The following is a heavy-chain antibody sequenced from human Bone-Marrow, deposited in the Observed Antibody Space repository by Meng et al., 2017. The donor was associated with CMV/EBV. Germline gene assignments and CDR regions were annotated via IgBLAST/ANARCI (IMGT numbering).Heavy chain of an antibody. J-gene: IGHJ4*02. CDR2: ISSSSSTI. V-gene: IGHV3-48*04. CDR3: ASAGVWQWLSIGDY. Sequence: GGSLRLSCAASGFTFSSYSMNWVRQAPGKGLEWVSYISSSSSTIYYADSVKGRFTISRDNAKNSLYLQMNSLRAEDTAVYYCASAGVWQWLSIGDYWGQGTLVTVS. D-gene: IGHD6-19*01. CDR1: GFTFSSYS.